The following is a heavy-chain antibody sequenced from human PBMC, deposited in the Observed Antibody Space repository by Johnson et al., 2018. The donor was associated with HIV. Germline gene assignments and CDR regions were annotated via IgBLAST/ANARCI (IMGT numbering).Heavy chain of an antibody. V-gene: IGHV3-20*04. CDR3: VSVAGLFAPFDI. CDR1: GFTFDDYG. J-gene: IGHJ3*02. Sequence: VQLVESGGGVVRPGGSLRLSCAASGFTFDDYGMSWVRQAPGKGLEWVSGINWNGGSTGYADSVTGRFTISRDNSKNTLYLQMNSLRAEDTAVYYVVSVAGLFAPFDIWGQGTMVTVSS. D-gene: IGHD6-19*01. CDR2: INWNGGST.